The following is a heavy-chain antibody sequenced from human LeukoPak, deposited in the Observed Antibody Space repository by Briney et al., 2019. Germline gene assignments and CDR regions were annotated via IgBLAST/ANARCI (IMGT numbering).Heavy chain of an antibody. CDR3: ARDGGGEWFDP. D-gene: IGHD4-23*01. Sequence: SETLSLTCTVSGGSISSHYWSWIRQPPGKGLEWIEYIYYSGSTNYNPSLKSRVTISVDTSKNQFSLKLSSVTAADTAVYYCARDGGGEWFDPWGQGTLVTVSS. J-gene: IGHJ5*02. CDR1: GGSISSHY. V-gene: IGHV4-59*11. CDR2: IYYSGST.